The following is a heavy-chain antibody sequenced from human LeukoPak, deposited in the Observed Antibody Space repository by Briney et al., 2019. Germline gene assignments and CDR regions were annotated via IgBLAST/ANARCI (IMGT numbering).Heavy chain of an antibody. Sequence: AGESLKISCKGSGYSFTNYWIGWVRQMPGQGPEWIGIIHPGDSDARYSPSFQGQVTISADKSISTAYLQWSSLKASDSAMYYCARTMGSSSGWYRVFDYWGQGTLVTVSS. D-gene: IGHD6-19*01. CDR2: IHPGDSDA. CDR3: ARTMGSSSGWYRVFDY. CDR1: GYSFTNYW. V-gene: IGHV5-51*01. J-gene: IGHJ4*02.